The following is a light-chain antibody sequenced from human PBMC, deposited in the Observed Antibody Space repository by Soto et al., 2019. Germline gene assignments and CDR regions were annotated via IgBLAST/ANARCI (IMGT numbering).Light chain of an antibody. CDR2: GTS. V-gene: IGKV3-15*01. J-gene: IGKJ4*01. CDR1: QSFSRN. Sequence: EVVMTQSPATLSVSPGERATLSCRASQSFSRNVAWYQQKPGQAPRLLIYGTSTRVTGIPARFSGSGSGTEFTLTISSLQSEDFAVYYCQQYYNWPLTFGGGTKVEIK. CDR3: QQYYNWPLT.